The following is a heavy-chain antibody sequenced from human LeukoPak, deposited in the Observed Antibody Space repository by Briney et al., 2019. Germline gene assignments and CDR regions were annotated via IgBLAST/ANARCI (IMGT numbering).Heavy chain of an antibody. V-gene: IGHV4-34*01. CDR2: INHSGST. J-gene: IGHJ4*02. Sequence: PSETLSLTCAVYGGSFSGYYWSWIRQPPGKGLEWIGEINHSGSTNYNPSLKSRVTISVDTSKNQFSLELSSVTAADTAVYYCARGSVDTAMVKYFPDYWGQGTLVTVSS. D-gene: IGHD5-18*01. CDR3: ARGSVDTAMVKYFPDY. CDR1: GGSFSGYY.